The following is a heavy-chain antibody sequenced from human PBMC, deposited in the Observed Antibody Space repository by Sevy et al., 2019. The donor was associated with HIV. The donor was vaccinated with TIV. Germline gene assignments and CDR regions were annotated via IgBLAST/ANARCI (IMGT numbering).Heavy chain of an antibody. CDR1: GFTFGDYA. J-gene: IGHJ4*02. CDR3: TSDRRYFDWLLSYFDY. Sequence: GGSLRLSCTASGFTFGDYAMSWVRQAPGKGLEWVGFIRSKAYGGTTEYAASVKGRFTISRDDSKSIAYLQMNSLKTEDTAVYYCTSDRRYFDWLLSYFDYWGQGTLVTVSS. CDR2: IRSKAYGGTT. D-gene: IGHD3-9*01. V-gene: IGHV3-49*04.